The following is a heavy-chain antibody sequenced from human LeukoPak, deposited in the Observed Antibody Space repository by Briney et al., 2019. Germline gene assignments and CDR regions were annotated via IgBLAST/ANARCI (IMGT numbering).Heavy chain of an antibody. D-gene: IGHD1-26*01. V-gene: IGHV1-46*01. J-gene: IGHJ3*02. CDR2: INPSGGST. Sequence: ASVKVSCKASGYTFTSYYMHWVRQAPGQGLEWMGIINPSGGSTSYAQKFQGRVTMTRDMSTSTVYMELSSLRSEDTAVYYCARDSGSYYAADHDAFDIWGQGTMVTVSS. CDR3: ARDSGSYYAADHDAFDI. CDR1: GYTFTSYY.